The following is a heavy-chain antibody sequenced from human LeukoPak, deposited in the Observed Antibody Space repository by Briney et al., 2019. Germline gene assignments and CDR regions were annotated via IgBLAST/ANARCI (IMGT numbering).Heavy chain of an antibody. D-gene: IGHD2-8*01. CDR2: ISNSGSPI. J-gene: IGHJ4*02. V-gene: IGHV3-11*04. CDR1: GFTFSDYY. Sequence: GGSLRLSCAASGFTFSDYYMTWIRQAPGKGLEWVSYISNSGSPIYYADSVKGRFTISRDNAKNSLYLQMNSLRAEDTAVYYCAKDLFIYAKSANWGQGTLVTVSS. CDR3: AKDLFIYAKSAN.